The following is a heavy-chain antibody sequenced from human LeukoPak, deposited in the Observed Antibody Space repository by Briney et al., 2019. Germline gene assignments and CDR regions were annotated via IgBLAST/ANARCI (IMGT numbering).Heavy chain of an antibody. CDR2: ISSSGSTI. CDR3: ARVGSGSYFDY. D-gene: IGHD1-26*01. Sequence: GGSLRLSCAASGFTFSSYWMSWVRQAPGKGLEWVSYISSSGSTIYYADSVKGRFTISRDNAKNSLYLQMNSLRAEDTAVYYCARVGSGSYFDYWGQGTLVTVSS. J-gene: IGHJ4*02. CDR1: GFTFSSYW. V-gene: IGHV3-48*04.